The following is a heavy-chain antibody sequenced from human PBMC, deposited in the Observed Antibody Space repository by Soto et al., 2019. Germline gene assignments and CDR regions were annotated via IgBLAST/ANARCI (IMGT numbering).Heavy chain of an antibody. Sequence: PGGSLRLSCAASGFTFSSYAMSWVRQAPGKGLEGVSAISGSGGITYYADSAKGRFTISRDNSKNTLYLQMNSLRAEDTAVYYCANDGVTGTEGGYYYCGMDVWGRGTTVT. CDR1: GFTFSSYA. CDR2: ISGSGGIT. D-gene: IGHD2-21*02. CDR3: ANDGVTGTEGGYYYCGMDV. J-gene: IGHJ6*02. V-gene: IGHV3-23*01.